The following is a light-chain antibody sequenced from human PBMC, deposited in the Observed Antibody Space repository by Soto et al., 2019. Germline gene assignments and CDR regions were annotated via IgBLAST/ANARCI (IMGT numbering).Light chain of an antibody. Sequence: QSVLTQPPSVSGAPGQRVTISCTGTNSNLGAGYDVHWYQQLPGAAPKLVIFGNRNRPSGVPERFSGSKSGTSASLAITGLQAEDEADYYCSSFTVHTTPVVFGGGTKLTVL. V-gene: IGLV1-40*01. J-gene: IGLJ2*01. CDR2: GNR. CDR3: SSFTVHTTPVV. CDR1: NSNLGAGYD.